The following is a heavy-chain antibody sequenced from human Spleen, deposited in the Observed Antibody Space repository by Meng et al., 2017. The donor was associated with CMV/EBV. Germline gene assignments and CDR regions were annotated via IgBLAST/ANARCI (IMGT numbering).Heavy chain of an antibody. D-gene: IGHD3-22*01. Sequence: ASGFTFSTYGMNWVRQAPGKGLEWVSALSGSGGSTYYADSVKGRFIISRDNSKNTLYLQMNSLRAEDTAVYYCAKENYYDSSGYFDYWGQGTLVTVSS. CDR3: AKENYYDSSGYFDY. V-gene: IGHV3-23*01. CDR1: GFTFSTYG. CDR2: LSGSGGST. J-gene: IGHJ4*02.